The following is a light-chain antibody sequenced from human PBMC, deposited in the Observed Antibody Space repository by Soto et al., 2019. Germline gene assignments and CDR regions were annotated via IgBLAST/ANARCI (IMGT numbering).Light chain of an antibody. Sequence: QSALTQPASVSGSPGQSITISCTGTSSDVGTYDSVSWYQHHPGKAPKLLIFDVSDRPSGVSNRFSGSKSGNTASLTISGLQAEDEADYYCSSYTRRTTHVLFGGVTKVTVL. V-gene: IGLV2-14*03. J-gene: IGLJ2*01. CDR1: SSDVGTYDS. CDR3: SSYTRRTTHVL. CDR2: DVS.